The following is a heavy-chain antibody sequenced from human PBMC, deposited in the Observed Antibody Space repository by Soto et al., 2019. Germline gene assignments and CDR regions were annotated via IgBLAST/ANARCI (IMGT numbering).Heavy chain of an antibody. CDR3: ARCLLRGYWYFDL. Sequence: PSETLSLTCTVSGGSISYSDGYCWAWIRQPPGKRLVWVGGFYYSENTYYHPSLKSRVTISLDTSKNKFYLKLTSVAAADTAVYYCARCLLRGYWYFDLWGRGTLVTVSS. CDR2: FYYSENT. D-gene: IGHD1-26*01. J-gene: IGHJ2*01. V-gene: IGHV4-39*01. CDR1: GGSISYSDGYC.